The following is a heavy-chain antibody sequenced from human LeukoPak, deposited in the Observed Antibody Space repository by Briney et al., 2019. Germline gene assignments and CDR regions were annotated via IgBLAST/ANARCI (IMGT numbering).Heavy chain of an antibody. CDR3: ARLAEYYYDSSGYYYFDY. CDR2: IYYSGST. V-gene: IGHV4-39*01. D-gene: IGHD3-22*01. CDR1: GDSISSRTYY. Sequence: PSETLSLTCTVSGDSISSRTYYWGWIRQPPGKGLEWIGNIYYSGSTYYNPSLKSRVTISVDTSKNQFSLKLSSVTAADTAVFYCARLAEYYYDSSGYYYFDYWGQGTLVTVSS. J-gene: IGHJ4*02.